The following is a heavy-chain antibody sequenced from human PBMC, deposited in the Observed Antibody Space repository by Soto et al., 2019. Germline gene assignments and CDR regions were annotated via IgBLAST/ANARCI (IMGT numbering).Heavy chain of an antibody. CDR1: GFTFSGSA. D-gene: IGHD2-21*02. CDR2: IRSKANNYAT. Sequence: EVQLVESGGGLVQPGGSLKLSCAASGFTFSGSAMHWVRQASGKGLEWVGRIRSKANNYATVYAASVKGSFTISRDDSKNTTHLQMNSLKTEDTAVYYCSRHALQYCGGDCYLLPYFDLWGRGTLVTVSS. V-gene: IGHV3-73*02. CDR3: SRHALQYCGGDCYLLPYFDL. J-gene: IGHJ2*01.